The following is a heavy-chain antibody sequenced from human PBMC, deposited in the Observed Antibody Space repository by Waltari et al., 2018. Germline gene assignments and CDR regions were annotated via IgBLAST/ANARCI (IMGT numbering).Heavy chain of an antibody. D-gene: IGHD2-8*02. CDR1: GFTFSTAW. Sequence: EVQLVESGGGLVEPGGSLRLSCAGSGFTFSTAWMHWVRQAQGKGLEWVGRIKSKINGGTTEYGAPVKGRFTISRYDSKNTVYLQMNSLKTEDTGVYYCGDFTAFDYWGQGSLVTVSS. CDR3: GDFTAFDY. V-gene: IGHV3-15*01. CDR2: IKSKINGGTT. J-gene: IGHJ4*02.